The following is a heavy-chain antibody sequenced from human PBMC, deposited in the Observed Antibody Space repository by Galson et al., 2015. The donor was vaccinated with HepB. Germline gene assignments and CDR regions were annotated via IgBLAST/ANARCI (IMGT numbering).Heavy chain of an antibody. CDR1: GDSVSSNFAV. CDR2: TYYRSKWIY. J-gene: IGHJ6*02. CDR3: AYGVDV. Sequence: CAISGDSVSSNFAVWNWIRQSPSRGLAWLGRTYYRSKWIYDYAESVKMRITIPPDTSKNLFSLQLHSVTPADAAVYYCAYGVDVWGQGTTVTVSS. V-gene: IGHV6-1*01.